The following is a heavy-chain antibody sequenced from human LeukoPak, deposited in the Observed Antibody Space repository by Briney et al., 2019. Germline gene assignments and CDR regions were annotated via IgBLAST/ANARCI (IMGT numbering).Heavy chain of an antibody. CDR1: GGSISGYY. CDR3: ARDQLELRD. V-gene: IGHV4-59*01. CDR2: IYYSGNT. Sequence: SETLSLTCTLSGGSISGYYWSWIRQPPGKGLEWIGYIYYSGNTNYNPSLRSRVTISVDTSKNQFSLELASVTAADTAVYYCARDQLELRDWGQGALVIVSS. J-gene: IGHJ4*02. D-gene: IGHD1-1*01.